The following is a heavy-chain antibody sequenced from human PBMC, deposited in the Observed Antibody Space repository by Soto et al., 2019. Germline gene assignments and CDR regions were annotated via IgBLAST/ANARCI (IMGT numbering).Heavy chain of an antibody. CDR3: ARDLLRYFDWLLSFSQKADAFDI. CDR1: GYTITSNG. V-gene: IGHV1-18*01. CDR2: ISAYNGNT. J-gene: IGHJ3*02. Sequence: APVKLSCKDCGYTITSNGISWVRQAPEQGLEWMGWISAYNGNTNYAQKLQGRVTMTTDTSTSTAYMELRSLRSDDTAVYYCARDLLRYFDWLLSFSQKADAFDIWGQGTMVTVSS. D-gene: IGHD3-9*01.